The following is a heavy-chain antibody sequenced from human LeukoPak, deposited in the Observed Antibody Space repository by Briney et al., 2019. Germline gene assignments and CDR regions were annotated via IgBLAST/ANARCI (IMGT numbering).Heavy chain of an antibody. J-gene: IGHJ4*02. D-gene: IGHD4-17*01. CDR3: ARGATVTSPFDY. V-gene: IGHV3-48*02. CDR2: ISTRSSSM. CDR1: GFIFSRYS. Sequence: GGSLRLSCAASGFIFSRYSMNWVRQATGKGLEWVSYISTRSSSMYYADSVKGRFTISRDNAKNSLYLQMNSLRDEDTAVYYCARGATVTSPFDYWGQGTLVTVSS.